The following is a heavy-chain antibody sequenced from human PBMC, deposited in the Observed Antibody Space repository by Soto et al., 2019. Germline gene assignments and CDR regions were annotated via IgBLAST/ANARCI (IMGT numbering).Heavy chain of an antibody. CDR1: GFTFSSYG. CDR2: IRYNSSNI. J-gene: IGHJ1*01. Sequence: GGSLRLSCAASGFTFSSYGMHWVRQAPGKGLEWVAVIRYNSSNIDYADSVKGRFTISRDNSKNTLYLQMNSLRAEDTAVYYGAKVSDSGTYYFQYWGQGTLVTVSS. D-gene: IGHD3-10*01. V-gene: IGHV3-30*18. CDR3: AKVSDSGTYYFQY.